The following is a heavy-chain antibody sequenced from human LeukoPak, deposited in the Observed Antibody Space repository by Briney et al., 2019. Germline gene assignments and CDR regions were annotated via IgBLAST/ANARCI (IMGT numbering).Heavy chain of an antibody. CDR2: ITSSSGNI. J-gene: IGHJ5*02. CDR3: VRIPNNAGFPNWFDP. D-gene: IGHD3-9*01. V-gene: IGHV3-21*01. Sequence: GGSLRLSCAASGFSFTYSTMNWASLAPGKGLEWVSSITSSSGNIYYSDSVRGRFTVSRDNAKNSLYLQMNSLIAEDSAVYYCVRIPNNAGFPNWFDPWGQGTLLSVSS. CDR1: GFSFTYST.